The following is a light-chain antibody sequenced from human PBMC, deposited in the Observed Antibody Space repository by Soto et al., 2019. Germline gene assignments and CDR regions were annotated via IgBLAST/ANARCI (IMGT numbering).Light chain of an antibody. CDR1: SSNIRAGYD. CDR2: GNS. J-gene: IGLJ3*02. Sequence: QSVLTQPPSVSGAPGQRVTISCTGRSSNIRAGYDVHRYQQLPGTAPKLLIYGNSNRPSGVPDRFSGSKSGTSASLAITGLQAEDEADYYCQSYDSSLSGWVFGGGTKPIVL. CDR3: QSYDSSLSGWV. V-gene: IGLV1-40*01.